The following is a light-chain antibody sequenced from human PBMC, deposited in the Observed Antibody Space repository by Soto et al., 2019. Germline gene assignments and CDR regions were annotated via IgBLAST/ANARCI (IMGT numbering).Light chain of an antibody. Sequence: EIVLTQSPATLSLSPGERATLSCRASRSFASSYFAWYQHKPGQAPRLLIYAASSRATGIPDRFIGSGSGTDFTLSISRLEPDDYAVYNSHHYDTSPPYTFGQGNKLEIK. V-gene: IGKV3-20*01. CDR1: RSFASSY. J-gene: IGKJ2*01. CDR2: AAS. CDR3: HHYDTSPPYT.